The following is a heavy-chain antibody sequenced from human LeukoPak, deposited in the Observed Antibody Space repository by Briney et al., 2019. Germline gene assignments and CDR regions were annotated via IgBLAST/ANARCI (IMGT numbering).Heavy chain of an antibody. Sequence: SGPTLVNPTQTLTLTCTFSGFSLSTSGVGVGWIRQPPGKALEWLALIYWDDDKRYSPSLKSRLTITKDTSKNQVVLTMTNMDPVDTATYYCAHIRVVPAAWGNYFDYWGQGTLVTVSS. D-gene: IGHD2-2*01. CDR3: AHIRVVPAAWGNYFDY. CDR2: IYWDDDK. V-gene: IGHV2-5*02. J-gene: IGHJ4*02. CDR1: GFSLSTSGVG.